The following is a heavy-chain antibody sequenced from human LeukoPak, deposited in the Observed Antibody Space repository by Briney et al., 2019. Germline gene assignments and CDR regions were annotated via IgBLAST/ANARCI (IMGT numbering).Heavy chain of an antibody. CDR2: IWYGGSNQ. CDR3: ARDIASVRMDV. J-gene: IGHJ6*02. Sequence: PGGSLRLSCVASGFTFGKYWMSWVRQAPGKGLEWVAVIWYGGSNQYYADTVKGRFTISRDNSKNTLYLQMTSLRAEDTAVYYCARDIASVRMDVWGQGTTVTVSS. CDR1: GFTFGKYW. D-gene: IGHD2-15*01. V-gene: IGHV3-33*07.